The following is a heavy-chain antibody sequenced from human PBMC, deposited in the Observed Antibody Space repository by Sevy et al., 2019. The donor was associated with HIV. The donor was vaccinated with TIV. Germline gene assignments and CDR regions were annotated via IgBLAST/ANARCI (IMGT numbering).Heavy chain of an antibody. Sequence: GGSLRLSCAASGLTFSTYWMSWVRQAPGKGLEWVANIKEDGSEQYYVDSVKGRFTVSRDNAKNSLYLQMKSLRAEDXXXXXXXXXXXTGSYVDYWGQGTLVTVSS. CDR2: IKEDGSEQ. CDR3: XXXXXTGSYVDY. V-gene: IGHV3-7*01. J-gene: IGHJ4*02. D-gene: IGHD6-19*01. CDR1: GLTFSTYW.